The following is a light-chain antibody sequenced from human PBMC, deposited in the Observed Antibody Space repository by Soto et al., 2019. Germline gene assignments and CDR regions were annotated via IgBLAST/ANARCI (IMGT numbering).Light chain of an antibody. CDR1: QGISSY. V-gene: IGKV1-9*01. Sequence: DIQLTQSPSFLSASVGDRVTITCRASQGISSYVAWYQQKPGKAPKLLIYAASTLQSGVPSRFSGSGSGTEFTLTISSLQPEEFATYYCQQPNGLTFGGGTKVEIK. CDR2: AAS. CDR3: QQPNGLT. J-gene: IGKJ4*01.